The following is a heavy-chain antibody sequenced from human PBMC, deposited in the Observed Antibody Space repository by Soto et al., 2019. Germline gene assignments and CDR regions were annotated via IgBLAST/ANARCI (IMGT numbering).Heavy chain of an antibody. J-gene: IGHJ3*02. CDR3: ARYCSGGSCYKGTFDI. V-gene: IGHV1-69*02. Sequence: ASVKVSCKASGGTFSSYTISWVRQAPGQGLEWMGRIIPILGIANYAQKFQGRVTITADKSTSTAYMELSSLRSEDTAVYYCARYCSGGSCYKGTFDIWGQGTMVTVSS. CDR2: IIPILGIA. CDR1: GGTFSSYT. D-gene: IGHD2-15*01.